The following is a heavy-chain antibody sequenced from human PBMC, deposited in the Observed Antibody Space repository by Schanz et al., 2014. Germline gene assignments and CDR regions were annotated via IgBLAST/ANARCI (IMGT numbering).Heavy chain of an antibody. J-gene: IGHJ3*02. V-gene: IGHV3-74*01. D-gene: IGHD4-17*01. CDR3: ARKMKLGVYGGKGHDSLDI. CDR1: GFTFSSHW. CDR2: FNSVGSNT. Sequence: EVQLVQSGGGLVQPGGSLRLSCAASGFTFSSHWMHWVRQDPGKGLVWVARFNSVGSNTDYADSVTGRFTISRDNAKNTLYLQMNTLRAEDTAVYYCARKMKLGVYGGKGHDSLDIWGQGTMVTVSS.